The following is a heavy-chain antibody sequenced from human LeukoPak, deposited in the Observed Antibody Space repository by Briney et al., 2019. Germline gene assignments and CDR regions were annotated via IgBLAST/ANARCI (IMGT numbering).Heavy chain of an antibody. CDR1: GYTFTDHY. Sequence: ASVKVSCKALGYTFTDHYFHWLRQAPGQGLEWMGWIHPGRGDTNYAQKFQGRVSLTRDTSISTTYMELSRLTSDDTAVYYCARTQTLDYWGQGTLVTVSS. V-gene: IGHV1-2*02. CDR2: IHPGRGDT. J-gene: IGHJ4*02. CDR3: ARTQTLDY. D-gene: IGHD4-23*01.